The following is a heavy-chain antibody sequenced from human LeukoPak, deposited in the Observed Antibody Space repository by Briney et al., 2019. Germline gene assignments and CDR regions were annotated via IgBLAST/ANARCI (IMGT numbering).Heavy chain of an antibody. D-gene: IGHD3-9*01. CDR1: GYTFTSYY. J-gene: IGHJ4*02. V-gene: IGHV1-46*01. CDR2: INPSGGSA. Sequence: ASVKVSCKASGYTFTSYYMHGVRQAPGQGLEWMGIINPSGGSASXAQKFQGRVSMTTDTSTSTAYMELRSLRSDDTAVYCCAIXXCXXXXXXFVXDYWGQGTLVTVSS. CDR3: AIXXCXXXXXXFVXDY.